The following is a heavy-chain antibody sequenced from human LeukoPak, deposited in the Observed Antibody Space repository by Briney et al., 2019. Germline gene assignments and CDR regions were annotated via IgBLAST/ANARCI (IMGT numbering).Heavy chain of an antibody. CDR1: GFTFSSYW. CDR2: IKQDGSEK. V-gene: IGHV3-7*01. D-gene: IGHD6-19*01. J-gene: IGHJ4*02. CDR3: ARDRIAVAGTPLDY. Sequence: GGSLRLSCAASGFTFSSYWMSWVRQAPGKGVEWVANIKQDGSEKYYVASVKGRFTISRDNAKNSLYLQMNSLRAEDTAVYYCARDRIAVAGTPLDYWGQGTLVTVSS.